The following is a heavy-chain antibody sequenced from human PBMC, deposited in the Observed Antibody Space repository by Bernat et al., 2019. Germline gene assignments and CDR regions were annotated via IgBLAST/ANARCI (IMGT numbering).Heavy chain of an antibody. Sequence: QVQLVQSGAEVKKPGASVKVSCKASGYTFTGYYMHWVRQAPGQGLEWMGWINPNSGGTNYAQKSRGCVTMTRDTSISTAYMEQSRLRSDDTAVYYCARDLSRYYDFWSGPDYGMDVWDQGTTVTVSS. V-gene: IGHV1-2*04. CDR3: ARDLSRYYDFWSGPDYGMDV. CDR1: GYTFTGYY. J-gene: IGHJ6*02. CDR2: INPNSGGT. D-gene: IGHD3-3*01.